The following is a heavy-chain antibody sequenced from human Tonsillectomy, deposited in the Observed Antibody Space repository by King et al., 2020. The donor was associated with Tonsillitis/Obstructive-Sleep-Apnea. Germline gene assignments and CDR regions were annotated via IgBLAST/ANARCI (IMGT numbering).Heavy chain of an antibody. CDR2: ISHSGTT. Sequence: VQLQESGPGLVKPPGTLSLTCAVSGGSISSSNWWSWVRQPPGKGLEWIGEISHSGTTNYNPSLKNRVSISVDKSKNHFSLKLTSVTAADTAVYCCARMKDGYMDVWGKGTTVTVSS. CDR3: ARMKDGYMDV. CDR1: GGSISSSNW. J-gene: IGHJ6*03. D-gene: IGHD5-24*01. V-gene: IGHV4-4*01.